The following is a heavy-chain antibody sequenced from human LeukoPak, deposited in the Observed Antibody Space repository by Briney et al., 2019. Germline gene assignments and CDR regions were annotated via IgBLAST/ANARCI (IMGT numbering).Heavy chain of an antibody. D-gene: IGHD1-26*01. Sequence: PSETLSLTCTVSGGSISSYYWSWIRQPPGKGLEWIGYIYYSGSTNYNPSLKSRVTISVDTSKNQFSLKLSSVTAADTAVYYCARHGPYSGSYYYFDYWGQGTLVTVSS. CDR1: GGSISSYY. V-gene: IGHV4-59*08. CDR3: ARHGPYSGSYYYFDY. CDR2: IYYSGST. J-gene: IGHJ4*02.